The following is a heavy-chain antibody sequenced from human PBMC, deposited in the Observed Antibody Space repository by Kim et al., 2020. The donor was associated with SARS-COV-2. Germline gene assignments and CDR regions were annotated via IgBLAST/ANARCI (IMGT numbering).Heavy chain of an antibody. D-gene: IGHD3-3*01. CDR1: GGSISSSSYY. Sequence: SETLSLTCTVSGGSISSSSYYWGWIRQPPGKGLEWIGSIYYSGSTYYNPSLKSRVTISVDTSKNQFSLKLSSVTAADTAVYYCASTYYDFWSGYYKGVYWFDPWGQGTLVTVSS. CDR2: IYYSGST. V-gene: IGHV4-39*01. J-gene: IGHJ5*02. CDR3: ASTYYDFWSGYYKGVYWFDP.